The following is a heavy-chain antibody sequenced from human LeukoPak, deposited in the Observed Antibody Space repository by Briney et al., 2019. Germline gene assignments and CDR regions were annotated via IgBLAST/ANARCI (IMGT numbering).Heavy chain of an antibody. CDR2: IKQDGSEK. D-gene: IGHD2-15*01. Sequence: GGSLRLSCAASGFTFSSYWMSWVRQAPGKGLEWVANIKQDGSEKYYVDSVKGRFTISRDYAKNSLYLQMNSLRAEDTAVYYCARVRRSGTFYYYYYMDVWGKGTTVTVSS. V-gene: IGHV3-7*01. CDR3: ARVRRSGTFYYYYYMDV. CDR1: GFTFSSYW. J-gene: IGHJ6*03.